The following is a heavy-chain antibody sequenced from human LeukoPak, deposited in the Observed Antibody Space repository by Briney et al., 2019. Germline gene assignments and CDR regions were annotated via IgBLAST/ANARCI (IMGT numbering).Heavy chain of an antibody. CDR3: AKDLYHYYDSSGYHGY. D-gene: IGHD3-22*01. Sequence: GGSLRLSCAASGFTFSSYGMHWVRQAPGKGLEWVAFIRYDGSNKYYADSVKGRFTISRDNSKNTLYLQMNSLRAEDTAVYYCAKDLYHYYDSSGYHGYWGQGTLVTVSS. CDR2: IRYDGSNK. CDR1: GFTFSSYG. J-gene: IGHJ4*02. V-gene: IGHV3-30*02.